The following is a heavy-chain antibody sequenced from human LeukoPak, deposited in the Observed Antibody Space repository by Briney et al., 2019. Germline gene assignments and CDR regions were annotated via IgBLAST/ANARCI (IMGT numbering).Heavy chain of an antibody. Sequence: PGGSLRLSCAASGFTFSSYGMSWVRQAPGKGLEWVSAISGSGGSTYYADSVKGRFTISRDNSKNTLYLQMNSLRAEDTAVYYCAKLAMVRGVILWRNWFDPWGQGTLVTVSS. V-gene: IGHV3-23*01. CDR3: AKLAMVRGVILWRNWFDP. CDR2: ISGSGGST. D-gene: IGHD3-10*01. CDR1: GFTFSSYG. J-gene: IGHJ5*02.